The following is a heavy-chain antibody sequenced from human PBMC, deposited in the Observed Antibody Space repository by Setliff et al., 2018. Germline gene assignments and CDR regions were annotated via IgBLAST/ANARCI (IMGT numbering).Heavy chain of an antibody. CDR2: IYSIGSA. Sequence: PSETLSLTCTVSGGSISSSSYYWGWIRQPPGEGLEWIGRIYSIGSATYNPSLKGRVTISLDRSENEFSLNLTSVTAADTAVYFCAREPSPSDALDIWGQGTMVTVSS. CDR1: GGSISSSSYY. CDR3: AREPSPSDALDI. J-gene: IGHJ3*02. V-gene: IGHV4-39*02.